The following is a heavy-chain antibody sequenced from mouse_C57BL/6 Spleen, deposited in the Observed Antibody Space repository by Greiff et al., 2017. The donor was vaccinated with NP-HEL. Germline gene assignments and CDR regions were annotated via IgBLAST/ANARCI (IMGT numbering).Heavy chain of an antibody. CDR2: INPNNGGT. Sequence: VQLQQSGPELVKPGASVKISCKASGYTFTDYYMNWVKQSHGKSLEWIGDINPNNGGTSYNQKFKGKATLTVDKSSSTAYMELRSLTSEDSAVYYCARRGITTVPGFAYWGQGTLVTVSA. D-gene: IGHD1-1*01. CDR1: GYTFTDYY. CDR3: ARRGITTVPGFAY. J-gene: IGHJ3*01. V-gene: IGHV1-26*01.